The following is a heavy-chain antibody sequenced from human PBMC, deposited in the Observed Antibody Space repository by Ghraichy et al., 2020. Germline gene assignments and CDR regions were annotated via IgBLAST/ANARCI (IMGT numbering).Heavy chain of an antibody. V-gene: IGHV3-23*01. CDR2: ISGSGGST. J-gene: IGHJ3*02. CDR3: AKPHDYGAKRGDAFDI. CDR1: GFTFSSYA. Sequence: GGSLRLSCAASGFTFSSYAMSWVRQAPGKGLEWVSAISGSGGSTYYADSVKGRFTISRDNSKNTLYLQMNSLRAEDTAVYYCAKPHDYGAKRGDAFDIWGQGTMVTVSS. D-gene: IGHD4-17*01.